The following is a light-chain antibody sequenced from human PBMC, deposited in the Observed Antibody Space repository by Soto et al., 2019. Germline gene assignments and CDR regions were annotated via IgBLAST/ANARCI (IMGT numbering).Light chain of an antibody. Sequence: DLQMTQSPSTQSASVGDRVTIACRASQSISSWLAWYQQKPGKAPKLLIYKASSLESGVPSRFSGSGSGTEFTLAISGLQPDDLATYYCQQYSTYPFTFGPGTKVEMK. CDR1: QSISSW. V-gene: IGKV1-5*03. CDR3: QQYSTYPFT. CDR2: KAS. J-gene: IGKJ3*01.